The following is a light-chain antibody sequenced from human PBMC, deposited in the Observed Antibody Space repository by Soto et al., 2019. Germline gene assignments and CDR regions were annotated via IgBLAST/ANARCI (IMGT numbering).Light chain of an antibody. CDR2: GAS. CDR3: QHYRSSPPAIT. CDR1: QSVTSGY. Sequence: EIVLTQSPGTLSLSPGERATLSCRASQSVTSGYLAWYQQQPNQAPRLLIYGASYRATGIPDRFSGGGSGTDFTLTISRLEPEDFAVYYCQHYRSSPPAITFGQGTRLEIK. J-gene: IGKJ5*01. V-gene: IGKV3-20*01.